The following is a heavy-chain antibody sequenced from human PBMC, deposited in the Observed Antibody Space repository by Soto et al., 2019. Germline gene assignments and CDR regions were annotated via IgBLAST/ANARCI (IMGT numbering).Heavy chain of an antibody. CDR1: GGTFSSYA. CDR2: IIPIFGTA. V-gene: IGHV1-69*12. CDR3: ASVETQRYYYGMDV. J-gene: IGHJ6*02. Sequence: QVQLVQSGAEVKKPGSSVKVSCKASGGTFSSYAISWVRQAPGQGLEWMGGIIPIFGTADYAQKFQGRVTITADESMSTAYMGLSSLRSEDTAVYYCASVETQRYYYGMDVWGQGTTVTVSS. D-gene: IGHD2-15*01.